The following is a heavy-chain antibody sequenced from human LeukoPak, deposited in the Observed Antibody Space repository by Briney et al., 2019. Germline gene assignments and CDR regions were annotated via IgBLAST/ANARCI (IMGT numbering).Heavy chain of an antibody. CDR2: IRYDGSNK. CDR1: GFTFSSYG. J-gene: IGHJ4*02. CDR3: ARDPVNDYADY. V-gene: IGHV3-30*02. Sequence: GGSLRLSCAASGFTFSSYGMHWVRQAPGKGLEWVAFIRYDGSNKYYADSVKGRFTISRDNSKNTLYLQMNSLRAEDTALYYCARDPVNDYADYWGQGTLVTVSS. D-gene: IGHD4/OR15-4a*01.